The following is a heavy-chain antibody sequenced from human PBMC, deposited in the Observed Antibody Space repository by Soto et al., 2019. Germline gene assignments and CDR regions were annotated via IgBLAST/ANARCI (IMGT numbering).Heavy chain of an antibody. Sequence: EVQLLESGGGLVQPGGSLRLSCAASGFTFSSYGMTWVRQAPGKGLEWVSFSSATGAGTYYADSVKGRFTISRDNSENTLYLQMTSLRADDTAVYYCAKDRRAGGNYGFYSDFWGQGALVIVSS. CDR1: GFTFSSYG. D-gene: IGHD1-7*01. J-gene: IGHJ4*02. CDR2: SSATGAGT. CDR3: AKDRRAGGNYGFYSDF. V-gene: IGHV3-23*01.